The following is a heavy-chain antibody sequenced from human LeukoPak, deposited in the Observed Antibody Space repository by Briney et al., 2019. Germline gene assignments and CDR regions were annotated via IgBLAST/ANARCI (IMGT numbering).Heavy chain of an antibody. J-gene: IGHJ6*03. V-gene: IGHV3-7*01. CDR1: GFTFSSYW. Sequence: GGSLRLSCAASGFTFSSYWMSWVRQAPGKGLEWVANIKQDGSEKYYVDSAKGRFTISRDNAKNSLYLQMNSLRAEDTAVYYYARDSYLTGYCSSTSCYTEAQSYYYYMDVWGKGTTVTVSS. CDR3: ARDSYLTGYCSSTSCYTEAQSYYYYMDV. D-gene: IGHD2-2*02. CDR2: IKQDGSEK.